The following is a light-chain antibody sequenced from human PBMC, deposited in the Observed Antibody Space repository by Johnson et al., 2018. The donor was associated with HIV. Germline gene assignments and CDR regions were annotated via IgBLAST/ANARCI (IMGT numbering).Light chain of an antibody. V-gene: IGLV1-51*02. Sequence: QPVLTQPPSVSAAPGQKVTISCSGSNSNIGNNYVSWYQQLPGTAPKLLIYEINKRPSGIPDRFSGSKSGTSATLGITGLQTGDEADYYCGTWDSSLIAVVLGPGTKVTVL. CDR1: NSNIGNNY. J-gene: IGLJ1*01. CDR3: GTWDSSLIAVV. CDR2: EIN.